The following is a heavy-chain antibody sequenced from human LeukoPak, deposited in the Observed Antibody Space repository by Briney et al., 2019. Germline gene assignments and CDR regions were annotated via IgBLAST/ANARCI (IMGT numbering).Heavy chain of an antibody. V-gene: IGHV3-30-3*01. CDR1: GFTFSSYA. CDR3: ARERIYSNYFDY. CDR2: ISYDGSNK. Sequence: GGSLRLSCAASGFTFSSYAMHWVRQAPGKGLEWVAVISYDGSNKYYADSVKGRFTISRDNSKNTLYLQMNSLGAEDTAVYYCARERIYSNYFDYWGQGTLVTVSS. D-gene: IGHD4-11*01. J-gene: IGHJ4*02.